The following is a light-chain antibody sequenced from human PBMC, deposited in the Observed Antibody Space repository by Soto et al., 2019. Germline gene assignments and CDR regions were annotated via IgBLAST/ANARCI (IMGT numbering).Light chain of an antibody. CDR2: EVN. Sequence: QSVLTQPASVSGSPGQSITISCTGTSSDVGSYNLVSWYQQHPGKAPKLMIYEVNKWPSGVSNRFSGSKSGNTASLTISGLQAEDEADYYCCSFAGSATWIFGGGTKVTVL. CDR1: SSDVGSYNL. J-gene: IGLJ2*01. V-gene: IGLV2-23*02. CDR3: CSFAGSATWI.